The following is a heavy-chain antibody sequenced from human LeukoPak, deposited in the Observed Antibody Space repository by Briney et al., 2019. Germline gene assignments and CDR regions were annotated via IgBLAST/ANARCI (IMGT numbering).Heavy chain of an antibody. CDR3: ARTWELRPNDAFDI. V-gene: IGHV4-59*01. Sequence: SETLSLTCTVSGGSISSYYWSWIRQPPGKGLERIGYIYYSGSTNYNPSLKSRVTISVDTSKNQLSLKLSSVTAADTAVYYCARTWELRPNDAFDIWGQGTIVTVSS. CDR2: IYYSGST. CDR1: GGSISSYY. J-gene: IGHJ3*02. D-gene: IGHD1-26*01.